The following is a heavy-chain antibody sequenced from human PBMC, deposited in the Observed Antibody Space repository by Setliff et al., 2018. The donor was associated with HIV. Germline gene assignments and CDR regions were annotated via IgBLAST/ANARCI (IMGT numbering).Heavy chain of an antibody. D-gene: IGHD6-19*01. V-gene: IGHV1-18*01. J-gene: IGHJ3*01. CDR3: ARVPYRSAWFSGGHDAFDV. CDR2: ISGYNDNT. CDR1: GYTFSSYG. Sequence: ASVKVSCKASGYTFSSYGISWVRQAPGQGLEWMGWISGYNDNTKYVQKLQGRVTMTTDTSTRTVYKELRSLRHDDTAEYFCARVPYRSAWFSGGHDAFDVWGQGTMVTVSS.